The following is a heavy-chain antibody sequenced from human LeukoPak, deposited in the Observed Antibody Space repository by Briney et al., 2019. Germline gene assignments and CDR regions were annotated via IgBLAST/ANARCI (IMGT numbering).Heavy chain of an antibody. CDR3: ASSGWYYFDY. J-gene: IGHJ4*02. V-gene: IGHV4-61*02. CDR1: GGSIRSGSYY. CDR2: FYTSGST. D-gene: IGHD6-19*01. Sequence: SETLSLTCTVSGGSIRSGSYYWSWIRQPAGKGLEWIGRFYTSGSTNYNPSLKSRVTISVDTSKNQFSLKVSSVTVADTAVYYCASSGWYYFDYWGQGTLVTVSS.